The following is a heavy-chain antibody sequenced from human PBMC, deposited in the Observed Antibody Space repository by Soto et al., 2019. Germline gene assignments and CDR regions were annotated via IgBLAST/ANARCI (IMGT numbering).Heavy chain of an antibody. J-gene: IGHJ6*02. D-gene: IGHD3-10*01. CDR2: IIPLLNIP. CDR1: GGTFSRNT. Sequence: QVQLVQSGAEVKKPGSSVKVSCKASGGTFSRNTISWVRQAPGQGLELMGRIIPLLNIPNYAQNFQGRVMMTADRSTTTVYMEVSSLKSEDTAVYYCARDRGLVSAVGGKMVNHYGLDVWGQGTTVTVSS. V-gene: IGHV1-69*08. CDR3: ARDRGLVSAVGGKMVNHYGLDV.